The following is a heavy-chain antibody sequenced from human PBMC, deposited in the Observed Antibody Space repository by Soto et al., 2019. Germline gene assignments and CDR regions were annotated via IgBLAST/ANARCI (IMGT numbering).Heavy chain of an antibody. V-gene: IGHV4-38-2*01. CDR1: DYSINRADI. CDR2: IYHSGTP. Sequence: ETFSLARAVQDYSINRADIWCSIRQPPGKGLAWIGSIYHSGTPHYNTSIKSRLTISVDTSKNQFSLKLGSVTAADTAVYYCSSGSSSSASWYFDLWGRGTLCTVS. J-gene: IGHJ2*01. CDR3: SSGSSSSASWYFDL. D-gene: IGHD6-6*01.